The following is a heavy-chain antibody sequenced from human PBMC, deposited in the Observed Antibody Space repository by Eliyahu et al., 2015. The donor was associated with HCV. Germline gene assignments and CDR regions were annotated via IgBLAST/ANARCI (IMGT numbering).Heavy chain of an antibody. Sequence: EVQLVESGGGLVQPGGSLRLSCVASGFTFSNYXMHWVRQXTGKGLXWVSGIGTAGDTYYPGSVKGRFTISRENAKNSLYLQMNSLRAGDTAVYYCARGYGYGLRQYDYWGQGTLVTVSS. V-gene: IGHV3-13*01. J-gene: IGHJ4*02. CDR2: IGTAGDT. D-gene: IGHD5-18*01. CDR1: GFTFSNYX. CDR3: ARGYGYGLRQYDY.